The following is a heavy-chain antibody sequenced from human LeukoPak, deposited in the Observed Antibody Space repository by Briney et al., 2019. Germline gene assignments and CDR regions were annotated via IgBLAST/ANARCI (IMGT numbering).Heavy chain of an antibody. CDR1: SGSISSHH. CDR3: ARGSYYDSSGYYYAPAEYFQH. D-gene: IGHD3-22*01. Sequence: TSETLSLTCTVSSGSISSHHWTWIRQPPGKGLEYIGYVFYDGSTNYNPSLKSRVTISVDTSKNQFSLKLSSVTAADTAVYYCARGSYYDSSGYYYAPAEYFQHWGQGTLVTVSS. J-gene: IGHJ1*01. V-gene: IGHV4-59*11. CDR2: VFYDGST.